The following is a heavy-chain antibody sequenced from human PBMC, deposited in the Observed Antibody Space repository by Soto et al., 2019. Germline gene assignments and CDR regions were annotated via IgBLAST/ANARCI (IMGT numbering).Heavy chain of an antibody. D-gene: IGHD3-10*01. J-gene: IGHJ4*02. CDR3: ARHLGSGTYHRVDKDY. Sequence: EVQLVESGGGLVQPGGSLRLSCAASGFTFSTYHMHWVRQAPGKGLEWLSYISSRSSTIYYADSVKGRFTISRDNAKNSLYLQMNSLRAEDTAVYYCARHLGSGTYHRVDKDYWGQGTLVTVSS. CDR2: ISSRSSTI. V-gene: IGHV3-48*01. CDR1: GFTFSTYH.